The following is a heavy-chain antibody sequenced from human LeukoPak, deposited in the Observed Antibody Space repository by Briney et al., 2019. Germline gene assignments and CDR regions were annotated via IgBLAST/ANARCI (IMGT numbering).Heavy chain of an antibody. D-gene: IGHD6-19*01. CDR2: IRHDGSNK. CDR3: AKGSKAVLFTRDHYMDV. V-gene: IGHV3-30*02. J-gene: IGHJ6*03. Sequence: GGSLRLSCAASGFTFSSYGIHWVRQAPGKGLEWVAFIRHDGSNKYYADSVKGRFTISRDNSKSTLYLQMNSLRAEDTAVYYCAKGSKAVLFTRDHYMDVWGKGTTVTFSS. CDR1: GFTFSSYG.